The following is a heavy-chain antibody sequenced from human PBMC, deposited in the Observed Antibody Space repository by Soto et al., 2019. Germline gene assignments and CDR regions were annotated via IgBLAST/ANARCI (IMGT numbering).Heavy chain of an antibody. CDR3: AGELGYSSGWYYFDY. J-gene: IGHJ4*02. Sequence: QVQLVQSGAEVKKPGSSVKVSCKASGGTFSSYAISWVRQAPGQGLAWMGGIIPIVGTANYAQKFQGRVTITADESKSTAYMEMSSLRAEDTAVYDCAGELGYSSGWYYFDYWGQGTLVTVSS. CDR1: GGTFSSYA. D-gene: IGHD6-19*01. CDR2: IIPIVGTA. V-gene: IGHV1-69*01.